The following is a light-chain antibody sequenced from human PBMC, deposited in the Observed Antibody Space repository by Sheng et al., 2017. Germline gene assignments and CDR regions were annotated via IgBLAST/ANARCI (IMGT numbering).Light chain of an antibody. Sequence: DIQMTQSPSSLSASVGDRVTIACRASQHLNNFLAWYQQKPGKAPKLLVYDASSLQSGVPSRFRGGGSGTDYTLTISSLQPEDFATYYCQQSYSSPWTFGQGTKVE. CDR2: DAS. CDR1: QHLNNF. J-gene: IGKJ1*01. CDR3: QQSYSSPWT. V-gene: IGKV1-NL1*01.